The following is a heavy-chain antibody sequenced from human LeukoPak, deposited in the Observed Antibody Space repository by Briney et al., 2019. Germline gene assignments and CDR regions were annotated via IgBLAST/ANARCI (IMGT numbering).Heavy chain of an antibody. V-gene: IGHV4-59*12. CDR1: GGSISSYY. CDR3: ASGSIAAANY. Sequence: SETLSLTCTVSGGSISSYYWSWIRQPPGKGLEWIGYIYYSGNTNYNPSLKSRVTVSVDTSKNQFSLKLSSVTAADTAVYYCASGSIAAANYWGQGTLVTVSS. J-gene: IGHJ4*02. CDR2: IYYSGNT. D-gene: IGHD6-13*01.